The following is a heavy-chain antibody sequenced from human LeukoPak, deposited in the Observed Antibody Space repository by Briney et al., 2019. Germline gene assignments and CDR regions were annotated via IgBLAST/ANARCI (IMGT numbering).Heavy chain of an antibody. Sequence: GGSLRLSCAASGFYFANYAMSWVRQAPGKGLEWVALIAHDGSNKYYADSVKGRFTISRDNSRSILYLQMNSLRPEDTAVYSCARSFFQWNYGSCLDSWGQGTLVTVSS. J-gene: IGHJ4*02. CDR1: GFYFANYA. V-gene: IGHV3-30*03. CDR2: IAHDGSNK. D-gene: IGHD1-7*01. CDR3: ARSFFQWNYGSCLDS.